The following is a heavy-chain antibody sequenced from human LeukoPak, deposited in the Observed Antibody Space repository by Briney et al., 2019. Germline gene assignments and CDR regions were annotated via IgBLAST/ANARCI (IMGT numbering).Heavy chain of an antibody. V-gene: IGHV3-64*01. CDR3: AKTNGAYSSSPPDY. D-gene: IGHD6-6*01. Sequence: GGSLRLSCAASGFTFSSYAMHWVRQAPGKGLEYVSAISSNGGSTYYANSVKGRFTISRDNSKNTLYLQMGSLRVEDTAVYYCAKTNGAYSSSPPDYWGQGTLVTVSS. J-gene: IGHJ4*02. CDR2: ISSNGGST. CDR1: GFTFSSYA.